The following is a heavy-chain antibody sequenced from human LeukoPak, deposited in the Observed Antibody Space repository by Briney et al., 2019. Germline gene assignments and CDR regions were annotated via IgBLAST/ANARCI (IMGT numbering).Heavy chain of an antibody. J-gene: IGHJ4*02. CDR1: EYTFTGYY. Sequence: EASVTVSCTASEYTFTGYYMHWVRQAPGQGLEWMGRINPNNGGTNYAQKFQGRVTMTGDTSNSTAHMELSSLRSDDTAVYYCTRESGSYHGNDFWGQGTLVTVSS. CDR2: INPNNGGT. V-gene: IGHV1-2*06. D-gene: IGHD1-26*01. CDR3: TRESGSYHGNDF.